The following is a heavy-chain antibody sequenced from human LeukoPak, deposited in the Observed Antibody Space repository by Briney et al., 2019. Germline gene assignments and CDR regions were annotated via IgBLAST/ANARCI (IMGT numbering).Heavy chain of an antibody. CDR1: GFTFSSYA. CDR3: VKWRAAAGYAH. D-gene: IGHD6-13*01. J-gene: IGHJ4*02. CDR2: ISSNGGST. V-gene: IGHV3-64D*06. Sequence: GGSLRLSCSASGFTFSSYAMHWVRQAPGKGLEYVSAISSNGGSTYYADSVRGRFTISRDNSKNTLYLQMSSLRAEDTAVYYCVKWRAAAGYAHWGQGTLVTVSS.